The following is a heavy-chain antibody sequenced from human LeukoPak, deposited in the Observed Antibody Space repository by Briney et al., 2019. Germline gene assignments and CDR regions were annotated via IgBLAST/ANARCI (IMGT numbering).Heavy chain of an antibody. V-gene: IGHV3-7*01. CDR3: ASKNSIAAAKLPEYFQH. D-gene: IGHD6-13*01. J-gene: IGHJ1*01. Sequence: GGSLRLSCAASGFTFSSYWMSWVRQAPGRGLEWVANIKQDGSEKYYVDSVKGRFTISRDNAKNSLYLQMNSLGAEDTAVYYCASKNSIAAAKLPEYFQHWGQGTLVTVSS. CDR2: IKQDGSEK. CDR1: GFTFSSYW.